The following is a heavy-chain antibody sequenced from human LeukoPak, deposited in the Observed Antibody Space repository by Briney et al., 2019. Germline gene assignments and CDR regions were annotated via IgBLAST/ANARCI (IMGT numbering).Heavy chain of an antibody. CDR1: GYSISSGYY. CDR3: VRELVGAPWRVDY. Sequence: SETLSLTCSVSGYSISSGYYWGWIRQPPGKGLEWIGSIFHTSIPYQSSSFKNRLHMSVDTSKNQFSLKLTSVTAADTAVYYCVRELVGAPWRVDYWGPGTLVAVS. CDR2: IFHTSIP. J-gene: IGHJ4*02. V-gene: IGHV4-38-2*02. D-gene: IGHD1-26*01.